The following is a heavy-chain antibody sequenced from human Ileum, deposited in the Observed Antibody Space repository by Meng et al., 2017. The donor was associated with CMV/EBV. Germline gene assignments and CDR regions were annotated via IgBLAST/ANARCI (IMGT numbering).Heavy chain of an antibody. CDR1: EFTVSESY. Sequence: GGSLRLSCTASEFTVSESYMNWVRQAPGKGLEWVSVIYGGGTTKYADSVKGRFTISRDTSKNSVYLQMDSLRAEDTAMYYCARGIAYEHYYDFWGQGTLVTVSS. CDR3: ARGIAYEHYYDF. J-gene: IGHJ4*02. V-gene: IGHV3-53*01. D-gene: IGHD3-22*01. CDR2: IYGGGTT.